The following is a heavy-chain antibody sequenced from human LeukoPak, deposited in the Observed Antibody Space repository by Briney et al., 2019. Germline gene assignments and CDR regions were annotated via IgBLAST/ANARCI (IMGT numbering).Heavy chain of an antibody. CDR2: IYYSGST. V-gene: IGHV4-30-4*01. CDR1: GGSISSGDYS. J-gene: IGHJ5*02. Sequence: SETLSLTRTVSGGSISSGDYSWSWLRQPPGKGLEWIGYIYYSGSTYYNPSLKSRATISVDTSKNQFSLKLSSVTAADTAVYYCARDRGVVRGVHNWFDPWGQGTLVTVSS. CDR3: ARDRGVVRGVHNWFDP. D-gene: IGHD3-10*01.